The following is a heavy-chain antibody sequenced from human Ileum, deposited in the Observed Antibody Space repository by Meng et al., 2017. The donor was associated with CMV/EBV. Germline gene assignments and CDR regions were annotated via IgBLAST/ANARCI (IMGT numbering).Heavy chain of an antibody. J-gene: IGHJ1*01. CDR3: ARDIVAPGSTEYFHH. CDR1: GFTFSNYY. Sequence: QVQLVESGGGLVKPGGSLRLSCAASGFTFSNYYMSWIRQVPGKGLEWLSYISPGSSDIHYADSVKGRFTVSRDNAKSSLHLQMNSLRVEDTAVYYCARDIVAPGSTEYFHHWGQGTLVTVSS. D-gene: IGHD6-13*01. CDR2: ISPGSSDI. V-gene: IGHV3-11*06.